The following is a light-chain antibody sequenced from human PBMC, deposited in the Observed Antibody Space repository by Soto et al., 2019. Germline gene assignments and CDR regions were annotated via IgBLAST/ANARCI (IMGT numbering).Light chain of an antibody. CDR3: QQRSDWPST. CDR1: QSVGSY. CDR2: DAS. Sequence: EIVLTQSPATLSLSPGDRATLSCRASQSVGSYLGWYQQRPGQAPRLLIYDASNRATGLPARFRGSGAGTVFTLTISSLEPEDVAVYYCQQRSDWPSTFGGGTKVEIK. J-gene: IGKJ4*01. V-gene: IGKV3-11*01.